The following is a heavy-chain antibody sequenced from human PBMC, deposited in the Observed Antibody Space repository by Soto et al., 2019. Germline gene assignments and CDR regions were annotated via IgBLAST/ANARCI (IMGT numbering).Heavy chain of an antibody. Sequence: PGGFLRLSCAASGFTVSSNYMSWVRQAPGKGLEWVSVIYSGGSTYYADSVKGRFTISRDNSKNTLYLQMNSLRAEDTAVYYCAKPGVAGPYYFDYWGQGTLVTVSS. CDR2: IYSGGST. D-gene: IGHD6-19*01. V-gene: IGHV3-66*04. CDR3: AKPGVAGPYYFDY. CDR1: GFTVSSNY. J-gene: IGHJ4*02.